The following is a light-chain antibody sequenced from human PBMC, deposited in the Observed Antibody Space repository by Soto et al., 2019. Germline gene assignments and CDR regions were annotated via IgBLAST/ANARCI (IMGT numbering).Light chain of an antibody. J-gene: IGKJ1*01. V-gene: IGKV1-5*01. CDR3: QQYNSYPWT. CDR1: QSIGSW. CDR2: DVS. Sequence: DIQMPQSPSTLSASVGDRVTITCRASQSIGSWLAWYQQKPGKAPKLLIYDVSSLESGVPSRFSGSGSGTEFTLAISSLQPDDFATYYCQQYNSYPWTFGQGTKVDIK.